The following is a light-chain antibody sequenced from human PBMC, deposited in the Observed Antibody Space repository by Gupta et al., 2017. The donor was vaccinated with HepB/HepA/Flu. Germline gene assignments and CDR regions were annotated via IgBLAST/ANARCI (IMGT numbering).Light chain of an antibody. Sequence: QSVLPQPPPASATPGQRVTISCSGSSSNIRTKTVHWYQQAGPTPKLLIYSNNQRPSGVPDRFSGSKSGTSAALAISGLQAEDEADYYCAAWDANRNGYVFGTGTTVAVL. CDR2: SNN. V-gene: IGLV1-44*01. CDR3: AAWDANRNGYV. CDR1: SSNIRTKT. J-gene: IGLJ1*01.